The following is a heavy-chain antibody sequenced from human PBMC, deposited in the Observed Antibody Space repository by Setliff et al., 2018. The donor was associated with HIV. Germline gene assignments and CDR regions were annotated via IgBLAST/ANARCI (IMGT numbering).Heavy chain of an antibody. Sequence: SVKVSCKASGGTFSSYVISWVRQAPGQGPEWMGGIIPMYGVTNYAQKFQGRDTITTDESTSTAYMELSSLRSEDTAVYYCALPYCSGGNCWSSASLPPAGWFDPWGQGTLVTVSS. D-gene: IGHD2-15*01. J-gene: IGHJ5*02. CDR1: GGTFSSYV. CDR2: IIPMYGVT. CDR3: ALPYCSGGNCWSSASLPPAGWFDP. V-gene: IGHV1-69*05.